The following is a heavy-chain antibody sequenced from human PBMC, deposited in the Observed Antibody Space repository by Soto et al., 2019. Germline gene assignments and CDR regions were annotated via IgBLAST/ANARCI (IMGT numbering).Heavy chain of an antibody. CDR3: AHANNWVYRTPYYFDY. D-gene: IGHD1-20*01. V-gene: IGHV2-5*01. CDR2: IYGNDDQ. J-gene: IGHJ4*02. CDR1: GFSLNTSGVG. Sequence: QITLKESGPTLVKPTQTLTLTCTFSGFSLNTSGVGVGWVRQPPGKALEWLALIYGNDDQRYNLFLKNSLTITKDTSRDQVVLTMTHVDPVDTATYYCAHANNWVYRTPYYFDYWGQGTLVTVS.